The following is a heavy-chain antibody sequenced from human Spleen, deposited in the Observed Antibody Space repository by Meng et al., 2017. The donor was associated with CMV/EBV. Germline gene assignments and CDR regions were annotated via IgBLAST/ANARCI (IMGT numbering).Heavy chain of an antibody. CDR2: ISSGGATI. CDR1: GFSFSYYH. CDR3: ATGDLWFAPDY. Sequence: GGSLRLSCAASGFSFSYYHMNWIRQAPGKGLEYLAYISSGGATIYYADSVRGRFTISRDNAKKTLYLQMNSLRAEDTAVYYCATGDLWFAPDYWGQGMLVTVSS. V-gene: IGHV3-11*04. J-gene: IGHJ4*02. D-gene: IGHD3-10*01.